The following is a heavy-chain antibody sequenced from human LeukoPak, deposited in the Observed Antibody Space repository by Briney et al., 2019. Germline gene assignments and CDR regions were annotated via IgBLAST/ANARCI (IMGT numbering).Heavy chain of an antibody. Sequence: GGSLRLSCAASGFTFSDYWMHWVRQVPGKGLVWVSRIDNDGSSTSYADSVKGRFTISRDNAKNTLYPQMNSLRAEDTAVYYCARVPMTTVPYFEYWGQGTLVTVSS. V-gene: IGHV3-74*01. CDR1: GFTFSDYW. CDR2: IDNDGSST. J-gene: IGHJ4*02. CDR3: ARVPMTTVPYFEY. D-gene: IGHD4-11*01.